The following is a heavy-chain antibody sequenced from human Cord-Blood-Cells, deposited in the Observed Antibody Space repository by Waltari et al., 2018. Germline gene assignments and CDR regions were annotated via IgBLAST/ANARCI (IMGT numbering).Heavy chain of an antibody. Sequence: QVQLQQWGAGLLKPSETLSLTCAVYGGSFSGYYWSWIRQPPGKGREWIGEINHSGSTNYNPSLKSRVTISVDTSKNQFSLKLSSVTAADTAVYYCARVAGSYGFYYYYGMDVWGQGTTVTVSS. V-gene: IGHV4-34*01. D-gene: IGHD5-18*01. J-gene: IGHJ6*02. CDR3: ARVAGSYGFYYYYGMDV. CDR2: INHSGST. CDR1: GGSFSGYY.